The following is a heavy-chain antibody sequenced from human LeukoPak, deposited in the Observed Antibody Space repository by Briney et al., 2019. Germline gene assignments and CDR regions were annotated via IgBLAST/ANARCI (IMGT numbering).Heavy chain of an antibody. Sequence: SQTLSLTCAVSGGSISSGGYFWSWIRQPPGKGLEWIGYIYHSGSTYYNPSLKSRVTISVDRSKNQSSLKLSSVTAADTAVYYCAGMVRGVISMAFDYWGQGTLVTVSS. J-gene: IGHJ4*02. D-gene: IGHD3-10*01. CDR2: IYHSGST. CDR1: GGSISSGGYF. V-gene: IGHV4-30-2*01. CDR3: AGMVRGVISMAFDY.